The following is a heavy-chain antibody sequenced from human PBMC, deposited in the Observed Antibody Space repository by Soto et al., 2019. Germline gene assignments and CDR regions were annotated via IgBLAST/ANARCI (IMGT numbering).Heavy chain of an antibody. J-gene: IGHJ6*02. CDR2: IWYDGSNK. CDR1: GFTFSSYG. Sequence: QVQLVESGGGVVQPGRSLRLSCAASGFTFSSYGMHWVRQAPGKGLEWVAVIWYDGSNKYYADSVKGRFTISRDNSKNTLYLQMNSLRAEDTAVYYCARAAGFPAPYYYDGMDVWGQGTTVTVSS. V-gene: IGHV3-33*01. CDR3: ARAAGFPAPYYYDGMDV.